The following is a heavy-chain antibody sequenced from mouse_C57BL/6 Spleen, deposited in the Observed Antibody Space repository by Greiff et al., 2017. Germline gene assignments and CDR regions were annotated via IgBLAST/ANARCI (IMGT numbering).Heavy chain of an antibody. D-gene: IGHD1-1*01. CDR2: ISYSGST. J-gene: IGHJ2*01. V-gene: IGHV3-8*01. Sequence: EVQGVESGPGLAKPSQTLSLTCSVTGYSITSDYWNWIRKFPGNKLEYMGYISYSGSTYYNPSLKSRISITRDTSKNQYYLQLNSVTTEDTATYYCARYPSNYYGSSYFDYWGQGTTLTVSS. CDR3: ARYPSNYYGSSYFDY. CDR1: GYSITSDY.